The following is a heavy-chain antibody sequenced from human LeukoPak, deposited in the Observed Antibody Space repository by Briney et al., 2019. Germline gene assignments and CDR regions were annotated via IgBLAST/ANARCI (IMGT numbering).Heavy chain of an antibody. CDR2: ISGSGGST. CDR1: GFTFSSYG. D-gene: IGHD6-19*01. Sequence: PGGSLRLSCAASGFTFSSYGMSWVRQAPGKGLEWASAISGSGGSTYYADSVKGRFTISRDNSKNTLYLQMNSLRAEDTAVYYCAKAIAVAWNPFDYWGQGTLVTVSS. J-gene: IGHJ4*02. CDR3: AKAIAVAWNPFDY. V-gene: IGHV3-23*01.